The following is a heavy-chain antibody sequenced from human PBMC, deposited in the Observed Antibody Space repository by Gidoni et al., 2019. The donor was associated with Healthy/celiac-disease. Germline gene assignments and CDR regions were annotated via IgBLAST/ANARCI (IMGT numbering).Heavy chain of an antibody. CDR1: CGSISSSSYY. Sequence: QLQLQVSGLGLVKPSATLSLTCTVSCGSISSSSYYWGWIRQPPGKGLERIGSIYYSGSTYYNPSLKGRVTISVDTSKNQFSRKLSSVTAADTAVYYCARHDFWSGLRSWFDPWGQGTLVTVSS. CDR3: ARHDFWSGLRSWFDP. D-gene: IGHD3-3*01. CDR2: IYYSGST. V-gene: IGHV4-39*01. J-gene: IGHJ5*02.